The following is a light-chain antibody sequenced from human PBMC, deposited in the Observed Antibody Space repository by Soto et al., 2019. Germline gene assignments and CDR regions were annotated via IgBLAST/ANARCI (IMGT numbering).Light chain of an antibody. CDR1: SSDVGGYSY. J-gene: IGLJ2*01. V-gene: IGLV2-8*01. CDR2: EVN. Sequence: HSVLTQPPSASGSPGQAVTISCTGTSSDVGGYSYVSWYQQHPGKAPKVMIYEVNKRPSGVPDRFSGSKSGNTASLTVSGLQTEDEADYYCSSYEGTNNFLVFGGGTKVTVL. CDR3: SSYEGTNNFLV.